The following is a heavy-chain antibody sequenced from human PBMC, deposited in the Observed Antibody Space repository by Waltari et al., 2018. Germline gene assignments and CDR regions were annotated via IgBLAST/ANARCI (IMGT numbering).Heavy chain of an antibody. D-gene: IGHD1-26*01. CDR3: AKGERSGSYGPDY. J-gene: IGHJ4*02. CDR2: IYSGCST. Sequence: EVQLLESGGGLVQPGGSLRLSCAASGFTFSSYAMSWVRQAPGKGLEWVSVIYSGCSTYDADSVKGRFTISRDNSKNTLYLQMNSLRAEDTAVYYCAKGERSGSYGPDYWGQGTLVTVSS. V-gene: IGHV3-23*03. CDR1: GFTFSSYA.